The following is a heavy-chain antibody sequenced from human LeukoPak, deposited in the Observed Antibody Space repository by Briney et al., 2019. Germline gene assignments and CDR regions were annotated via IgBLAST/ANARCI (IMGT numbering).Heavy chain of an antibody. D-gene: IGHD3-3*01. CDR1: GGTFSSCT. CDR3: ASGYHDFWSGYGLGA. V-gene: IGHV1-69*02. CDR2: IIPILGIA. Sequence: SVKVSCKASGGTFSSCTISWVRQAPGQGLEWMGRIIPILGIANYAQKFQGRVTITADKSTSTAYMELSSLRSEDTAVYYCASGYHDFWSGYGLGAWGQGTPVTVSS. J-gene: IGHJ5*02.